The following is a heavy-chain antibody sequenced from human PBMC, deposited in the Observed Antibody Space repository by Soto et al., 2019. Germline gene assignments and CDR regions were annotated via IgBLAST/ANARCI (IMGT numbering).Heavy chain of an antibody. CDR3: ARDYGPTYNWGWSRGYYYYYGMDA. CDR2: INSDGSST. J-gene: IGHJ6*02. CDR1: GFTFSSYW. Sequence: GGSLRLSCAASGFTFSSYWMHWVRQAPGKGLVWVSRINSDGSSTSYADSVKGRFTISRDNAKNTLYLQMNSLRAEDTAVYYCARDYGPTYNWGWSRGYYYYYGMDAWGQRTTVTVSS. V-gene: IGHV3-74*01. D-gene: IGHD1-20*01.